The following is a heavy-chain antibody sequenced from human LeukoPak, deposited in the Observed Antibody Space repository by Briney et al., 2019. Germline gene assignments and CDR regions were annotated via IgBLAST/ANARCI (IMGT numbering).Heavy chain of an antibody. CDR3: TRVGYIDEGIDY. CDR2: IKQDGSKK. CDR1: GFPFSSYW. V-gene: IGHV3-7*04. D-gene: IGHD5-24*01. Sequence: GGSLRLSCVAFGFPFSSYWMTWVRQAPGKELEWVANIKQDGSKKSYVDSVKGRFTISRDNAKNSLYLQMNSLRAEDTAIYYCTRVGYIDEGIDYWGQGTLVTVSS. J-gene: IGHJ4*02.